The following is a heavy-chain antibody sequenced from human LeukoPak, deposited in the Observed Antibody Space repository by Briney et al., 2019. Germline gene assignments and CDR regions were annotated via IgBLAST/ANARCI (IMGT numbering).Heavy chain of an antibody. J-gene: IGHJ6*03. CDR3: ARDGRGLDTRYYYYYMDV. CDR2: IKQDGSEK. V-gene: IGHV3-7*01. D-gene: IGHD3/OR15-3a*01. CDR1: GFTFSSYW. Sequence: GGSLRLSCAASGFTFSSYWMSWVRQAPGKGLEWVANIKQDGSEKYYVDSVKGRFTISRDNAKNSLYLQMNSLRAEDTAVYYCARDGRGLDTRYYYYYMDVWGKGTTVTVSS.